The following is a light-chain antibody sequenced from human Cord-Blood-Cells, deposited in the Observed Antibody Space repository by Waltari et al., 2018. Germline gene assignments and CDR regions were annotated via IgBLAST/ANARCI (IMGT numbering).Light chain of an antibody. V-gene: IGLV3-1*01. CDR2: QDS. CDR3: QAWDSSTYV. CDR1: KLGDNY. Sequence: SYELTQPPSVSVSPGQTARITSSGDKLGDNYACWYPQKPGQSPVLVIYQDSKRPSGIPERFSGSNSGNTATLTISGTQAMDEADYYCQAWDSSTYVFGTGTKVTVL. J-gene: IGLJ1*01.